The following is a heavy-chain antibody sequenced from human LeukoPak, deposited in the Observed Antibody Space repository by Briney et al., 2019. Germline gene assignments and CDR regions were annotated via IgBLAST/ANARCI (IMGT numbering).Heavy chain of an antibody. CDR1: GFTIGNYA. Sequence: GGSLRLSCAASGFTIGNYAMSWVCQAPGKGLEWVSAIRGGGSDTFFADAVKGRCTISRDNSKNTLYLQMNSLRAEGTALYYCAKSGTNYNNYKGLDVWGQGTTVTVSS. CDR2: IRGGGSDT. CDR3: AKSGTNYNNYKGLDV. V-gene: IGHV3-23*01. D-gene: IGHD1-7*01. J-gene: IGHJ6*02.